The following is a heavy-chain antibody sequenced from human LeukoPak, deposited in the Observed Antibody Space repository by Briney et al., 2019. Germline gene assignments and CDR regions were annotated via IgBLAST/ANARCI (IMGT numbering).Heavy chain of an antibody. Sequence: GGSLRLSCAASGFTFSSYAMHWVRQAPGKGLEWVAVISYDGSNKYYADSVKGRFTISRDNSKNTLYLQMNSLRAEDTAVYYCADIAAAALRDYWGQGTLVTVSS. CDR2: ISYDGSNK. CDR3: ADIAAAALRDY. CDR1: GFTFSSYA. D-gene: IGHD6-13*01. V-gene: IGHV3-30-3*01. J-gene: IGHJ4*02.